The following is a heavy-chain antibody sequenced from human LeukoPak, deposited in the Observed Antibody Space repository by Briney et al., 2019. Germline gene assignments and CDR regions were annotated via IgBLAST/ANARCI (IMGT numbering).Heavy chain of an antibody. CDR2: ISSSGGST. CDR1: GFTFSSYA. CDR3: ARGGAAAGGGGYFDY. Sequence: GGSLRLSCAASGFTFSSYAMHWIRQAPGKGLEYVSAISSSGGSTYYANSVKGGFTISRDNSKNTLYLQMGSLRAEDMAVYYCARGGAAAGGGGYFDYWGQGTLVTVSS. D-gene: IGHD6-13*01. V-gene: IGHV3-64*01. J-gene: IGHJ4*02.